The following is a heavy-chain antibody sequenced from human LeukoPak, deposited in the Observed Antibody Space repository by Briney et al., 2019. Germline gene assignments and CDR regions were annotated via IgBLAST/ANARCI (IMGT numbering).Heavy chain of an antibody. J-gene: IGHJ4*02. CDR2: ISSSSSTI. Sequence: GGSLRLSCAASGFTFSSYSMNWVRQAPGKGLEWVSYISSSSSTIYYADSVKGRFTISRDNAKNSLYLQMNSLRAEDTAVYYCARDSPEKTYWGQGTLVTVSS. V-gene: IGHV3-48*01. D-gene: IGHD1-14*01. CDR3: ARDSPEKTY. CDR1: GFTFSSYS.